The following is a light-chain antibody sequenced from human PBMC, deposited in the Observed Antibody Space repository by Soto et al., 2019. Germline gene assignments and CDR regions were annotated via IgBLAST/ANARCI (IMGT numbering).Light chain of an antibody. CDR2: DAS. Sequence: EIVLTQSPATLSLSPGERATLSCRASQSVGTFFAWYQQKPGQAPRLRIYDASNRATGIPPRFSGSGSGTAFTLTISSLEAEDFAVSYCQQCNNWPQWTFGQGTKVEIK. J-gene: IGKJ1*01. CDR1: QSVGTF. CDR3: QQCNNWPQWT. V-gene: IGKV3-11*01.